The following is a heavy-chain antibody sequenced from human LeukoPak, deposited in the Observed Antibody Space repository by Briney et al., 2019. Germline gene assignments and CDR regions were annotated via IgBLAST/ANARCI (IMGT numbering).Heavy chain of an antibody. CDR2: INQDGTEK. Sequence: GSLRLSCAASGFSFTTYWMGWVRQAPGKGLEWVANINQDGTEKYYVDSVRGRFTISRDNSKNKLYLQMNSLRAEDTAVYYCAKDGYYDSSAYYYVRYFDLWGRGTLVTVSS. V-gene: IGHV3-7*03. J-gene: IGHJ2*01. CDR1: GFSFTTYW. D-gene: IGHD3-22*01. CDR3: AKDGYYDSSAYYYVRYFDL.